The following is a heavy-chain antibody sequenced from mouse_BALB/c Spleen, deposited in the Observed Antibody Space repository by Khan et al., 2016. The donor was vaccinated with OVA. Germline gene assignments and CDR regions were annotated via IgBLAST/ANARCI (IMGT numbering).Heavy chain of an antibody. V-gene: IGHV1S81*02. J-gene: IGHJ3*01. D-gene: IGHD1-1*01. CDR2: INPSNGGT. Sequence: QVQLKQSGAELVKPGASVKLSCKASGYTFTSFYIYWVKQRPGQGLEGVGEINPSNGGTNFNEKFKNKATLTVDKSSSTAYTQLSSLTSEDSAVYYCTRGGYGSPFAYWGQGTLVTVS. CDR3: TRGGYGSPFAY. CDR1: GYTFTSFY.